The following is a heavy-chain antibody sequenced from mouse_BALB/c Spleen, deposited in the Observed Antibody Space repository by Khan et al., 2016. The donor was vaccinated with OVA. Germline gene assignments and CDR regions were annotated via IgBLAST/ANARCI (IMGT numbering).Heavy chain of an antibody. D-gene: IGHD1-1*01. Sequence: EVQLQESGPGLVKPSQSLSLTCTVTGYSITSNYAWNWIRQFPGNKLEWMGYISYSGSTSYNPSLKSRTTITRDTSTNQFFLQLSSVTTEDTATYYCARENYYGYAMDYWGQGTSVTVSS. CDR2: ISYSGST. CDR1: GYSITSNYA. J-gene: IGHJ4*01. V-gene: IGHV3-2*02. CDR3: ARENYYGYAMDY.